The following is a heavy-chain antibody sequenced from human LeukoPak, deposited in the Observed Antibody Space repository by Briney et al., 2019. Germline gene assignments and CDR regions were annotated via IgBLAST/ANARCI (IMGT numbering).Heavy chain of an antibody. V-gene: IGHV3-9*03. Sequence: PGGSLRLSCAASGFTFDNYAMHWVRQAPGKGLEWVSGITWNSGSIAYADSVKGRFTISRDNAKNSLYLQMNSLRAEDVALYYCTRSTGWHNYFDYWGQGALVTVSS. CDR3: TRSTGWHNYFDY. J-gene: IGHJ4*02. D-gene: IGHD6-19*01. CDR2: ITWNSGSI. CDR1: GFTFDNYA.